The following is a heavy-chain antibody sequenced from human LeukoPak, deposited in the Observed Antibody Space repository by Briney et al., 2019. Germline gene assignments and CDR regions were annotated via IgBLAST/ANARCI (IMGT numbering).Heavy chain of an antibody. CDR3: ARDSSSSWYYFDY. CDR2: INPNSGGT. V-gene: IGHV1-2*02. Sequence: ASVKVSCKASGYTFTGYYMHWVRQAPGQGLEWMGWINPNSGGTNYAQKFQGRVTMTRGTSISTAYMELSRLRSDDTAVYYCARDSSSSWYYFDYWGQGTLVTVSS. D-gene: IGHD6-13*01. CDR1: GYTFTGYY. J-gene: IGHJ4*02.